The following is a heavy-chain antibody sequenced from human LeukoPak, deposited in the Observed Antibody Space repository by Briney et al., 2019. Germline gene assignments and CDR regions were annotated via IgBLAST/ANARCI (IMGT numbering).Heavy chain of an antibody. CDR2: IRPSGDNT. CDR1: GFTFSSYD. J-gene: IGHJ5*02. V-gene: IGHV3-21*01. CDR3: ARGRSWFDP. Sequence: GGSLRLSCAASGFTFSSYDMTWVRQAPGRGLEWVSSIRPSGDNTYYADSVKGRFTISRDNAKNSLYLQMNSLRAEDTAVYYCARGRSWFDPWGQGTLVTVSS.